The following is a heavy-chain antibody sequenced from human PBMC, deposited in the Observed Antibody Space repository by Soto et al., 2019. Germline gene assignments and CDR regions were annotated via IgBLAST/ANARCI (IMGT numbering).Heavy chain of an antibody. CDR2: IYYSGST. V-gene: IGHV4-59*01. CDR1: GGSLISYY. D-gene: IGHD3-22*01. CDR3: ARSPRHHSGYYRSFDY. J-gene: IGHJ4*02. Sequence: SETLSLTCFVSGGSLISYYCSWIRQPPGKGLEWIGYIYYSGSTNYNPSLKSRVTISVDTSKNQFSLKLSSVTAADTAVYYCARSPRHHSGYYRSFDYWGQGTLVTVSS.